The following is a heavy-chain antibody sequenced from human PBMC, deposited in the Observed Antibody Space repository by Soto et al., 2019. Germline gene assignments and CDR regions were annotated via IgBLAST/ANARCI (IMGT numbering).Heavy chain of an antibody. V-gene: IGHV4-30-4*01. Sequence: QVQLQESGPGLVKPSQTLSLTRTVSGGSISSGDYYWSWIRQPPGKGLEWIGYIYYSGSTYYNPSLKSRVTISVDTSKNQFSLKLSSVTAADTAVYYCARDRDYYGSGSPYYGMDVWGQGTTVTVSS. D-gene: IGHD3-10*01. CDR3: ARDRDYYGSGSPYYGMDV. J-gene: IGHJ6*02. CDR1: GGSISSGDYY. CDR2: IYYSGST.